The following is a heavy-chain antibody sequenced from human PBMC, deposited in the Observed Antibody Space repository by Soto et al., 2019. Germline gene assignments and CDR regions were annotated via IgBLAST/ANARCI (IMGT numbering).Heavy chain of an antibody. CDR2: INPSGST. D-gene: IGHD3-9*01. J-gene: IGHJ6*03. CDR1: GRFFSVYY. Sequence: SETLSLTCAVYGRFFSVYYCSWNRQPPGKGLEWIGEINPSGSTNYNPSLKSPVTISVDTSKNQFSLKLSSVNAEETGVYYCARGRRHYDILTGYYHYYMDVWGKGTTVTVSS. V-gene: IGHV4-34*01. CDR3: ARGRRHYDILTGYYHYYMDV.